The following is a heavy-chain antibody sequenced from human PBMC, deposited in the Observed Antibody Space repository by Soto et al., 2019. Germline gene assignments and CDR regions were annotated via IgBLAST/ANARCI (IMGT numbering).Heavy chain of an antibody. D-gene: IGHD5-12*01. Sequence: QVQLLESGPGLVKPSQTLSLTCTVSGGSISSGGYYWSWIRQHPGKGLEWIGYIYYSGSTYYNPSLKSRVTISVDTSKNQFSLKLSSVTAADTAVYYCAREMAPMNYYYYGMDVWGQGTTVTVSS. CDR1: GGSISSGGYY. CDR3: AREMAPMNYYYYGMDV. J-gene: IGHJ6*02. V-gene: IGHV4-31*03. CDR2: IYYSGST.